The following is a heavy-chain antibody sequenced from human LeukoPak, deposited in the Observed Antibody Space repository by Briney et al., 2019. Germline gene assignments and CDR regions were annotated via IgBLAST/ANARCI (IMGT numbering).Heavy chain of an antibody. Sequence: ASVKVSCKASGYTFTSYYMHWVRQAPGQGLEWMGLINPSGGSTSYAQKFQGRVTMTRDTSTSTVYMELSSLRSEDTAVYYCARDIVGATWSLGYDYWGQGTLVTVSS. CDR3: ARDIVGATWSLGYDY. J-gene: IGHJ4*02. CDR2: INPSGGST. D-gene: IGHD1-26*01. V-gene: IGHV1-46*01. CDR1: GYTFTSYY.